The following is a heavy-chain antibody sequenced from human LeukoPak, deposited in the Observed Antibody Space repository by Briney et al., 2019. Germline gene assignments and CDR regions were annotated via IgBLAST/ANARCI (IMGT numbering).Heavy chain of an antibody. D-gene: IGHD3-3*01. Sequence: SETLSLTCTVSGGSISSGGYYWSWIRQHPGKGLEWIGYIYYSGSTYYNPSLKSRVTISVDTSKNQFSLKLSSVTAADTAVYYCARDNWRYDFWSGSLRGYYYYGMDVWGQGTTVTVSS. CDR1: GGSISSGGYY. V-gene: IGHV4-31*03. CDR3: ARDNWRYDFWSGSLRGYYYYGMDV. J-gene: IGHJ6*02. CDR2: IYYSGST.